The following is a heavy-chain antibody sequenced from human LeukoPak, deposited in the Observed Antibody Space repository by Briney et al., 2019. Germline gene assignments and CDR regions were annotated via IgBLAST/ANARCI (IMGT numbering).Heavy chain of an antibody. CDR2: FDPEDGET. CDR3: ATSSSYGHLFGY. CDR1: GYTLTELS. D-gene: IGHD5-18*01. J-gene: IGHJ4*02. Sequence: GASVKVSCKVSGYTLTELSMHWVRQAPGKGLEWMGGFDPEDGETIYAQKFQGRVTMTEDTSTDTAYMELSSLKSEDTAVYYCATSSSYGHLFGYWGQGTLVTVSS. V-gene: IGHV1-24*01.